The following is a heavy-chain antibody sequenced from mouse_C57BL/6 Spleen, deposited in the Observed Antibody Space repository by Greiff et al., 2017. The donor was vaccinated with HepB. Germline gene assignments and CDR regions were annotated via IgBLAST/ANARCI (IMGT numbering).Heavy chain of an antibody. CDR3: ARGGNYYGSSRYYFDY. D-gene: IGHD1-1*01. V-gene: IGHV1-54*01. CDR2: TNPGSGGT. CDR1: GYAFTNYL. Sequence: VQLQQSGAELVRPGTSVKVSCKASGYAFTNYLIEWVKQRPGQGLEWIGVTNPGSGGTNYNEKFKGKATLTADKSSSTAYMQLSSLTSEDSAVYFCARGGNYYGSSRYYFDYWGQGTTLTVSS. J-gene: IGHJ2*01.